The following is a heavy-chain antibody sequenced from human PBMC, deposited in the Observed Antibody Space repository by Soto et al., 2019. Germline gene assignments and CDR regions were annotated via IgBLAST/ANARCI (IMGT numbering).Heavy chain of an antibody. J-gene: IGHJ6*02. Sequence: QVQLVESGGGVVQPGRSLRLSCAASGFTFSSYAMHWVRQAPGKGLEWVAVISYDGSNKYYADSVKGRFTISRDNSKNTLYMQMRSLRAEDTAVYYCARDRLRYTWNDFPYYYYGMDVWRQGPRVHVSS. CDR3: ARDRLRYTWNDFPYYYYGMDV. D-gene: IGHD1-1*01. CDR2: ISYDGSNK. CDR1: GFTFSSYA. V-gene: IGHV3-30-3*01.